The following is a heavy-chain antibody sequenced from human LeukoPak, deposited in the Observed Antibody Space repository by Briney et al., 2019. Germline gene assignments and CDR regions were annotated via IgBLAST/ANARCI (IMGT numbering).Heavy chain of an antibody. Sequence: SETLSLTCTVSSDSISSYYWSWIRQPPGKGLEWIGYIYYSGSTNYNPSLKSRVTISVDTSKNQFSLKLSSVTAADTAVYYCARNSGYTYWYFDLWGRGTLVTVSS. CDR2: IYYSGST. J-gene: IGHJ2*01. D-gene: IGHD3-22*01. V-gene: IGHV4-59*01. CDR3: ARNSGYTYWYFDL. CDR1: SDSISSYY.